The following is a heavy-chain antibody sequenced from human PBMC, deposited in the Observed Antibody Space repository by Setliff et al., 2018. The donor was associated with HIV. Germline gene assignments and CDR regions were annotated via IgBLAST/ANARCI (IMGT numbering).Heavy chain of an antibody. CDR2: IYYSGST. CDR3: ARVDCSSTSCYRDYYYYMDV. CDR1: GGSISSSSYY. D-gene: IGHD2-2*01. J-gene: IGHJ6*03. V-gene: IGHV4-39*01. Sequence: SETLSLTCTVSGGSISSSSYYWGWIRQPPGKGLEWNGSIYYSGSTYYNPSLKSRVTISVDTSKNQFSLKLSSVTAADTAVYYCARVDCSSTSCYRDYYYYMDVLGKGTTVTVSS.